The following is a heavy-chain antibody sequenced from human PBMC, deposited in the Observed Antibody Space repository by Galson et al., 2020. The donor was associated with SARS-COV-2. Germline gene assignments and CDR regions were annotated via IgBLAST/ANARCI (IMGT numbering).Heavy chain of an antibody. Sequence: ASVKVSCKASGYTFTTYTVHWVRQALGQGLEYMGIIDPSDGNTKYTQKYQGRVTMTRDTSASTVYMEVSSLRPEDTAIYYWAISVYADYVADAFENWGQGTVVT. D-gene: IGHD4-17*01. CDR3: AISVYADYVADAFEN. CDR1: GYTFTTYT. V-gene: IGHV1-46*01. CDR2: IDPSDGNT. J-gene: IGHJ3*02.